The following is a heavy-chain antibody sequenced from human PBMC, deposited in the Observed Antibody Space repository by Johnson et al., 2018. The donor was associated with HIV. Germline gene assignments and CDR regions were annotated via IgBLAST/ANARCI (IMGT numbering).Heavy chain of an antibody. CDR2: ISYDGSNK. Sequence: QVQLLESGGGVVQPGRSLRLSCAASGFTFSVYPMHWVRQAPGKGLEWVAVISYDGSNKYYTDSVKGRFTISRDNSKNTLYLQMNSLRAEDTAVYYCARAVARGQWLANGYIWGQGTMVTVSS. D-gene: IGHD6-19*01. V-gene: IGHV3-30-3*01. J-gene: IGHJ3*02. CDR1: GFTFSVYP. CDR3: ARAVARGQWLANGYI.